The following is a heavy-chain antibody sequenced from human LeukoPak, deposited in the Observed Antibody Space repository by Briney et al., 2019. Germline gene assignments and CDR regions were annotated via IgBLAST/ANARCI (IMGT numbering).Heavy chain of an antibody. D-gene: IGHD6-19*01. CDR1: GFTFSSYE. CDR2: ISSSGSTI. V-gene: IGHV3-48*03. CDR3: ARSGVAGTWAIDY. Sequence: GGSLRLSCAASGFTFSSYEMNWVRQAPGKGLEWVSYISSSGSTIYYADSVKGRFTISRDNAKNSLYLQMNSLRAEDTAVYYCARSGVAGTWAIDYWGQGTLVTVSS. J-gene: IGHJ4*02.